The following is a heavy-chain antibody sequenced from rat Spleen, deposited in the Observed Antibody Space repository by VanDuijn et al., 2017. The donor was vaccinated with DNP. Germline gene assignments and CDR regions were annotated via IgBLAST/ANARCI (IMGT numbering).Heavy chain of an antibody. Sequence: EVQLVESGGGLVQPGRSLKLSCGASGFTFSDYYMAWVRQAPQKGLEWVATISTSGSRTYYADSVKGRFTISRDKAKSTLYLQMNSLRSEDTATYYCARRGYWGQGTLVTISS. V-gene: IGHV5-22*01. CDR3: ARRGY. CDR2: ISTSGSRT. J-gene: IGHJ3*01. CDR1: GFTFSDYY.